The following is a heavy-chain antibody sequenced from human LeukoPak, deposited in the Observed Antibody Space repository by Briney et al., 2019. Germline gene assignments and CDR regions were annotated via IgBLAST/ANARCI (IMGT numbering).Heavy chain of an antibody. CDR3: ARGYSSSPSAAFDI. Sequence: GASVKVSCKASGGTFSSYAISWVRQAPGQGLEWMGRIIPILGIANYAQKFQGRVTITAGKSTSTAYMELSSLRSEDTAVYYCARGYSSSPSAAFDIWGQGTMVTVSS. D-gene: IGHD6-13*01. J-gene: IGHJ3*02. CDR2: IIPILGIA. V-gene: IGHV1-69*04. CDR1: GGTFSSYA.